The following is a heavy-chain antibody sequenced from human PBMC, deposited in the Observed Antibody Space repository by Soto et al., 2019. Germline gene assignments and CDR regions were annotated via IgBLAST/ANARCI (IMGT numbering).Heavy chain of an antibody. Sequence: EVQLVESGGGLVQPGRSLRLSCAASGFTFDDYAFHWVRQAPGKGLEWVSGISWNRGIIGYADSVQGRFTISRDNAKNSLYLQMNRLRGEDTAFYYCTRSIGPSCYSSFDYFGQGTLVTVSS. CDR2: ISWNRGII. CDR1: GFTFDDYA. CDR3: TRSIGPSCYSSFDY. J-gene: IGHJ4*02. V-gene: IGHV3-9*01. D-gene: IGHD2-15*01.